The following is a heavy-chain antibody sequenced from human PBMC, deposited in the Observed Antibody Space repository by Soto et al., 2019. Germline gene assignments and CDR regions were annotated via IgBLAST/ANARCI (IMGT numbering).Heavy chain of an antibody. D-gene: IGHD4-17*01. CDR3: AKLGPTVTTRRNWFDP. CDR1: GYSFTIYW. J-gene: IGHJ5*02. V-gene: IGHV5-51*01. Sequence: PGEPLKISCKGAGYSFTIYWIGWVRQMPGKGLEWMGIIYPGDSDTRYSPSFQGQVTISADRSISTAYLQWSSLKASDTAVYYCAKLGPTVTTRRNWFDPWGQGTLVTVSS. CDR2: IYPGDSDT.